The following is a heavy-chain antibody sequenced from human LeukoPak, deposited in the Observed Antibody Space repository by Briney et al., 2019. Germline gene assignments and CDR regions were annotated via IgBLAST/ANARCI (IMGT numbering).Heavy chain of an antibody. CDR1: GYTFTGYY. CDR2: ITPNSGGT. V-gene: IGHV1-2*02. D-gene: IGHD4-23*01. J-gene: IGHJ5*02. CDR3: ARPGGNSWFAP. Sequence: ASVKVSCKAAGYTFTGYYIHWVRQAPGQGLEWMGWITPNSGGTNYIQKVQGRVTMTRDTSISTAYMELRRLRSDDTAVYYCARPGGNSWFAPWGQGTLVTVSS.